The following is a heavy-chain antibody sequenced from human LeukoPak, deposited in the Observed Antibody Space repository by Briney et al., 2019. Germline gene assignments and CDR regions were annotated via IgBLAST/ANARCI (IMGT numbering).Heavy chain of an antibody. CDR3: ARGLFVAGSFFDS. D-gene: IGHD1-26*01. CDR2: ISPSGGAI. CDR1: GFTFSDYY. V-gene: IGHV3-11*04. Sequence: GGSLRLSCAASGFTFSDYYMSWIRQAPGKGLEWLSFISPSGGAIYYADSVKGRFTISRDNAKNSLYLQMNSLKAEDTAVYYCARGLFVAGSFFDSWGQGTLVTVST. J-gene: IGHJ4*02.